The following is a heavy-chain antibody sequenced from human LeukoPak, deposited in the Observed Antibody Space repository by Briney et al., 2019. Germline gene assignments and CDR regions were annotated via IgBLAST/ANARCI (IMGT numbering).Heavy chain of an antibody. J-gene: IGHJ4*02. CDR1: GFIFSNYG. D-gene: IGHD2-2*01. CDR2: IRSKAYGGTT. V-gene: IGHV3-49*03. CDR3: TRGGYQFDY. Sequence: GGSLRLSCAASGFIFSNYGMNWFRQAPGKGLEWVGFIRSKAYGGTTDYAASVKGRFTISRDDSKSIAYLQMNSLKTEDTAVYYCTRGGYQFDYWGQGTLVTVSS.